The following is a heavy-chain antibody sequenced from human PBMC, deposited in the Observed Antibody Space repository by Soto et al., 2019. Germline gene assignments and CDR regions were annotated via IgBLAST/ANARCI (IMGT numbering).Heavy chain of an antibody. V-gene: IGHV4-28*01. CDR2: INYSGST. CDR3: ARIASGNYYNDAPSI. D-gene: IGHD1-26*01. J-gene: IGHJ3*02. Sequence: SETLSLTCAVSGYSISSNNWWGWIRQPPGKGLEWIGYINYSGSTYYNPSLKSRVTMSVDTSKNQFSLKLHSVTAVDTAVYYCARIASGNYYNDAPSIWGQGTMVTV. CDR1: GYSISSNNW.